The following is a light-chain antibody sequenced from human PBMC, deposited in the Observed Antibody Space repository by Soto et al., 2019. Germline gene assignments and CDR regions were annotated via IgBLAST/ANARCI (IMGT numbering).Light chain of an antibody. CDR2: GAS. Sequence: EIVLTQSPGTLSLSPGERATLSCRASQSVSSDYLAWYQQEPGQAPRLLIYGASSRATGIPDRFSGSGSGTDFTLTISRLEPEDFAVYYCQQYESSMWTFGQGTKVEIK. CDR3: QQYESSMWT. CDR1: QSVSSDY. V-gene: IGKV3-20*01. J-gene: IGKJ1*01.